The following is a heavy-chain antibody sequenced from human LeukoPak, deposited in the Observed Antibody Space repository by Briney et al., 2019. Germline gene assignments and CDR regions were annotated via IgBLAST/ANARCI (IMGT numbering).Heavy chain of an antibody. V-gene: IGHV4-31*03. Sequence: SQTLSLTCTVSGGSISSGGYYWSWNRLHPGKGLEWIVYIYYSGLTYTNPSLKSRVAISLDTSKNQFSLKLTSVTAADTAAYYCAGTTCYFDSWGQGTLVTVSS. D-gene: IGHD3-9*01. CDR1: GGSISSGGYY. J-gene: IGHJ4*02. CDR3: AGTTCYFDS. CDR2: IYYSGLT.